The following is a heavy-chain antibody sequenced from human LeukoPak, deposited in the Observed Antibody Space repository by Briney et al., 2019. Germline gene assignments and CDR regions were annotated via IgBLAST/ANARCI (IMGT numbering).Heavy chain of an antibody. CDR3: ASGSYSFYYMDV. CDR2: IYYSGST. J-gene: IGHJ6*03. D-gene: IGHD1-26*01. V-gene: IGHV4-59*01. Sequence: SETLSLTWSVAGGSIRSYYWSWIRQPPGKGLEWIGYIYYSGSTNYNPSLKSRVTISVDASKNQFSLRLSSVTAADTAVYYCASGSYSFYYMDVWGKGTTVTVSS. CDR1: GGSIRSYY.